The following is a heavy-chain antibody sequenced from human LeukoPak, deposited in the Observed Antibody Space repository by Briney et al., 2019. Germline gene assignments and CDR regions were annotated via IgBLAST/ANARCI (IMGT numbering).Heavy chain of an antibody. D-gene: IGHD2-15*01. V-gene: IGHV3-23*01. CDR2: ISGGGRTT. CDR3: AKNVVVKRYIDF. Sequence: GGSLRLSCAASGCTFSNHAMSWVRQAPGKGLQWVAVISGGGRTTEYEDFVKGRFTISRDNSKNTLSLQMNSLTVEDTAIYFCAKNVVVKRYIDFWGQGTLVTVSS. CDR1: GCTFSNHA. J-gene: IGHJ4*02.